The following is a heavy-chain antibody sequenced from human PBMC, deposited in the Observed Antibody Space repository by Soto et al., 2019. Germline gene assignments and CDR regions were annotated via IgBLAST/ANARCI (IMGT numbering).Heavy chain of an antibody. D-gene: IGHD3-10*01. CDR3: ERDTSHSGFDY. Sequence: GGSLRLSCAASGFTFSSYGMHWVRQAPGKGLEWVAVIWYDGSNKYYADSVKGRFTIPRDNSKNTLYLQMNSLRAEDTAVYYCERDTSHSGFDYWGQGTLVTVSS. J-gene: IGHJ4*02. V-gene: IGHV3-33*01. CDR1: GFTFSSYG. CDR2: IWYDGSNK.